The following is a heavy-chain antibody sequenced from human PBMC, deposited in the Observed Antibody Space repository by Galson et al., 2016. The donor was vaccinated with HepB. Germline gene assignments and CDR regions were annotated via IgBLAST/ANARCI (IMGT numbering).Heavy chain of an antibody. J-gene: IGHJ4*02. CDR2: IYYSGST. D-gene: IGHD5-18*01. Sequence: ETLSLTCTVSGGSISGSSYYWGWIRQPPGKGLEWIGSIYYSGSTYYNPSLKSRVTISVDTSKNQFSLKLSSVTAADTAVYYCARQGDPLIPWIRLWLPVYWGQGTLVTVSS. CDR1: GGSISGSSYY. V-gene: IGHV4-39*01. CDR3: ARQGDPLIPWIRLWLPVY.